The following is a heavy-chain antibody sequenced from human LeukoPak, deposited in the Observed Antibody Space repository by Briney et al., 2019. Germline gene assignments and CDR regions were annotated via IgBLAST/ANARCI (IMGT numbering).Heavy chain of an antibody. Sequence: GASVKVSCKASGYTFTGYYMHWVRQAPGQGLEWMGWINPNSGGTNYAQKFQGRVTMTRDTSISTAYMELNSLRSEDTAVYYCARANYYGSGKKDLDYWGQGTLVTVS. CDR2: INPNSGGT. J-gene: IGHJ4*02. CDR3: ARANYYGSGKKDLDY. V-gene: IGHV1-2*02. D-gene: IGHD3-10*01. CDR1: GYTFTGYY.